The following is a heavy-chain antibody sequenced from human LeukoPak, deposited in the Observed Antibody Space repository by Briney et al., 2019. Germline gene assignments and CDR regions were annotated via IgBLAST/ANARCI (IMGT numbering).Heavy chain of an antibody. CDR3: ASGDPREYYFDY. Sequence: GGSLRLSCAASGFTFSSYSMNWVRQAPGKGLEWVSSISSSSSYIYYADSVKGRFTISRDNAKNSLYLQMNSLRAEDTAVYYCASGDPREYYFDYWGQGTLVTVSS. V-gene: IGHV3-21*01. J-gene: IGHJ4*02. CDR2: ISSSSSYI. D-gene: IGHD7-27*01. CDR1: GFTFSSYS.